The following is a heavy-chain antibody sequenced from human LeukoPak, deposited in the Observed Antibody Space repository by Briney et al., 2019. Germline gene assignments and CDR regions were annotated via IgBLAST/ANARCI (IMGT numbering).Heavy chain of an antibody. D-gene: IGHD5-18*01. CDR3: ARDAYRIQLWLQGRYNWFDP. Sequence: GASVKVSCKASGYTFTSYDINWVRQATGQGLEWMGWMNPNSGNTGYAQKFQGRVTITRNTSISTAYMELSSLRSEDTAVYYCARDAYRIQLWLQGRYNWFDPWGQGTLVTVSS. V-gene: IGHV1-8*03. CDR1: GYTFTSYD. CDR2: MNPNSGNT. J-gene: IGHJ5*02.